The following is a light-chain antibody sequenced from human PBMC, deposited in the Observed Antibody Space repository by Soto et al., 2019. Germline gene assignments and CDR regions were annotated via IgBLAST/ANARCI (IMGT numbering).Light chain of an antibody. CDR1: QGIGDT. V-gene: IGKV3-15*01. CDR2: DTS. Sequence: EIVMTQSPATLSVSPGEGATLSCRASQGIGDTLAWYQQKPGQTPRLLIYDTSIRATGVPARFSGGGSGTDFTLTISRLEPEDFAVYYCQQFSSYPLTFGGGTKVDIK. CDR3: QQFSSYPLT. J-gene: IGKJ4*01.